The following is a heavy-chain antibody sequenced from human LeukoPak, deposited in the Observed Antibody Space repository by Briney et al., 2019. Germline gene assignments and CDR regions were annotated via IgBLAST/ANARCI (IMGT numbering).Heavy chain of an antibody. CDR3: AVAGLSYWYFDL. V-gene: IGHV3-7*01. Sequence: GGSLRLSCAASGFTFSSYSMNWVRQAPGKGLEWVANIKKDGSEKHYVDSVKGRFAISRDNARNSLFLQMNSLRAEDTAVYYCAVAGLSYWYFDLWGRGTLVTVSS. CDR2: IKKDGSEK. CDR1: GFTFSSYS. D-gene: IGHD6-19*01. J-gene: IGHJ2*01.